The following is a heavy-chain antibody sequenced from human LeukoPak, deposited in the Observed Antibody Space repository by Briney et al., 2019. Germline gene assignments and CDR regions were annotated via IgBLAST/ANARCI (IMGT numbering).Heavy chain of an antibody. Sequence: ASVKVSCKASGYTFTSYGISWVRQAPGQGLEWMGWISAYNGNTNYAQKLQGRVTMTTDTSTSTAYMELRGLRSDDTAVYYCAREGSSWNYYYYGMDVWGQGTTVTVSS. D-gene: IGHD6-13*01. V-gene: IGHV1-18*01. J-gene: IGHJ6*02. CDR3: AREGSSWNYYYYGMDV. CDR2: ISAYNGNT. CDR1: GYTFTSYG.